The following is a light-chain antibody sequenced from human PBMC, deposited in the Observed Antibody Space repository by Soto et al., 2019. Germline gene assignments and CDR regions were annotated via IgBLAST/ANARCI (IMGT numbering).Light chain of an antibody. V-gene: IGKV1-39*01. J-gene: IGKJ3*01. Sequence: DIQMTQSPSSLSASIGDSVTVTCRASQSISTQLVWYQQKPGKAPKLLISDASSLHSGVPSRFSGSGSGTDFALTIRSLQPEDFASYYCQQSYGPPFTFGPGTKVDF. CDR2: DAS. CDR3: QQSYGPPFT. CDR1: QSISTQ.